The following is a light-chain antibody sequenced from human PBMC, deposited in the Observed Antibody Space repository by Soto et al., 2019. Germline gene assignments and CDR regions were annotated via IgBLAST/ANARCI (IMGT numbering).Light chain of an antibody. CDR1: QSLVYSDGNTY. V-gene: IGKV2-30*01. J-gene: IGKJ1*01. CDR3: MQGTHWPWT. Sequence: DVVMTQSPLSLPVTLGQPSSISFRSSQSLVYSDGNTYFNCFQQRTGQSPRRLIYKVSNRDSGVPDRFSGSGSGTDFTLKISRVEAEDVGVYYCMQGTHWPWTFGQGTKVDI. CDR2: KVS.